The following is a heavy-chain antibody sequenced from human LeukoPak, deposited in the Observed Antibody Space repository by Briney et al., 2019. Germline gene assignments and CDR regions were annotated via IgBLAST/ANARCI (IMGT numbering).Heavy chain of an antibody. J-gene: IGHJ4*02. Sequence: TGGSLRLSCAASGFTFSSYAMHWVRQAPGKGLEWVAVISYDGSNKYYADSVKGRFTISRDNSKNTLYLQMNSLRAEDTAVYYCARDFTALDYWGQGTLVTVSS. CDR1: GFTFSSYA. V-gene: IGHV3-30*04. CDR2: ISYDGSNK. CDR3: ARDFTALDY.